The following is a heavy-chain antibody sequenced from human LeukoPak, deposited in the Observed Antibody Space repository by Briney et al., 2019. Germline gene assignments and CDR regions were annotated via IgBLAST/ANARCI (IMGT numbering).Heavy chain of an antibody. J-gene: IGHJ4*02. CDR3: ARELSGTVYFDY. V-gene: IGHV4-61*03. D-gene: IGHD1-26*01. CDR2: MFYSGAT. Sequence: PSETLSLTCTVSGGSISSSSYYWSWIRQPPGKGLEWIGYMFYSGATKYNPSLKSRVTISVDTSKNHFSLKLNSVTAADTAVYYCARELSGTVYFDYWGQGTLVTVSS. CDR1: GGSISSSSYY.